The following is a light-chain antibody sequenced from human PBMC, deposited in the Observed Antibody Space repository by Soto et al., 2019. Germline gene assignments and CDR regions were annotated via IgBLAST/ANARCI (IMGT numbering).Light chain of an antibody. J-gene: IGKJ1*01. CDR2: GAT. CDR1: QSVSSN. V-gene: IGKV3-15*01. Sequence: DILMTQSPATLSLSPGGRATLSCRASQSVSSNLAWYQQKPGQAPRLLIHGATTRATGIPARFSGSGSGTEFTLTISSLQSEDFAVYYCQQYNNWPRTFGQGTKV. CDR3: QQYNNWPRT.